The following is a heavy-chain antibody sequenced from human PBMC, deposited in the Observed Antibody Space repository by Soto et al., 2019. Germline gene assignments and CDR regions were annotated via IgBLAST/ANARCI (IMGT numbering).Heavy chain of an antibody. D-gene: IGHD3-10*01. Sequence: QVQLVESGGGVVQPGRSLRLSCVASGFSFSNYGMHWVRQAPGKGLKWVAVISDDGNKKNYADSVKGRFTISRDNSKNTVYLQMNSVRAEDTAVYYCAKDRYGAGSHPDYWGQGTLVTVSS. CDR1: GFSFSNYG. J-gene: IGHJ4*02. CDR2: ISDDGNKK. CDR3: AKDRYGAGSHPDY. V-gene: IGHV3-30*18.